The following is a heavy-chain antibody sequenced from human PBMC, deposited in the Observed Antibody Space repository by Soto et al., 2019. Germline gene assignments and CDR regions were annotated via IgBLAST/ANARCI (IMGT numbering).Heavy chain of an antibody. D-gene: IGHD3-3*01. V-gene: IGHV3-74*01. CDR1: GFTFSSYW. J-gene: IGHJ4*02. CDR3: ARDSASLRFLEWLPPRFDY. Sequence: GGSLRLSCAASGFTFSSYWMHWVRQAPGKGLVWVSRINSDGNITSYADSVKGRFTISRDNAKNTLYLQMNSLRAEDTAVYYCARDSASLRFLEWLPPRFDYWGQGTLVTVSS. CDR2: INSDGNIT.